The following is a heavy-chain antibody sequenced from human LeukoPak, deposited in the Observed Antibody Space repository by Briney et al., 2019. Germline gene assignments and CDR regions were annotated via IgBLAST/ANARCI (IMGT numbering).Heavy chain of an antibody. CDR2: IKQDGSEK. CDR1: GFTFSSYW. CDR3: VRDFRFLDDY. Sequence: GGSLRLPCAASGFTFSSYWMSWVRQAPGKGREWVANIKQDGSEKYYVDSVKGRFTISRDNAKNSLYLQMNSVRAEDTAVYYCVRDFRFLDDYWGQGTLVSVSS. V-gene: IGHV3-7*01. J-gene: IGHJ4*02. D-gene: IGHD3-3*01.